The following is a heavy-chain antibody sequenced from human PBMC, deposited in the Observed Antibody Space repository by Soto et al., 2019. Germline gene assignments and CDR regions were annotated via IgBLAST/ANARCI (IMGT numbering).Heavy chain of an antibody. D-gene: IGHD6-13*01. CDR2: VSASGLNT. V-gene: IGHV3-23*01. Sequence: GGSLRLSCAASGFTFSTYAMAWVRQAPGKGLEWVSGVSASGLNTDYADPVKGRFTISRDNAKNSLYLQMNSLRDEDTAVYYCARDSSSYNWFDPWGQGTLVTVSS. CDR3: ARDSSSYNWFDP. J-gene: IGHJ5*02. CDR1: GFTFSTYA.